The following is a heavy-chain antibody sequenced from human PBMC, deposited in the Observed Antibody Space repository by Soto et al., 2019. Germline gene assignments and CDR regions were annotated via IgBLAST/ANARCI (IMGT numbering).Heavy chain of an antibody. CDR3: ARGALLDWHNYFALDV. CDR2: IIPHFGPA. V-gene: IGHV1-69*06. J-gene: IGHJ6*02. Sequence: QVQLVQSGAEVKKPGSSVKVSCKASGDSFNNDGVNWVRQAPGQGLEWVGGIIPHFGPAKYPQKFQGRATITEDTPTNTVFMELLSFTSDDTAIYYCARGALLDWHNYFALDVWGQGTSVTVSS. D-gene: IGHD3-9*01. CDR1: GDSFNNDG.